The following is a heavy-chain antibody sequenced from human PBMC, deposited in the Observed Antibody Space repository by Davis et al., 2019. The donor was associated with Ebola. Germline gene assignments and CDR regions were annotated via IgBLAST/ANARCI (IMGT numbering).Heavy chain of an antibody. Sequence: SETLSLTCTVSGGSISSSSYYWSWIRQPPGKGLEWIGYIYYSGSTNYNPSLKSRVTISVDTSKNQFSLKLSSVTAADTAVYYCARGSRITMIVVSRLGGMDVWGKGTTVTVSS. CDR3: ARGSRITMIVVSRLGGMDV. V-gene: IGHV4-61*01. CDR2: IYYSGST. CDR1: GGSISSSSYY. J-gene: IGHJ6*04. D-gene: IGHD3-22*01.